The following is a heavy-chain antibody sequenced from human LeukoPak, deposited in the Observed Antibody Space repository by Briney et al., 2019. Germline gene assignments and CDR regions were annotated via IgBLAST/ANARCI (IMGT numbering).Heavy chain of an antibody. CDR1: GFTFSSYD. J-gene: IGHJ2*01. V-gene: IGHV3-13*01. CDR2: IGTAGDT. CDR3: ARVASGYCSGGSCYSFTRYWYFDL. Sequence: LPGGSLRLSCAAPGFTFSSYDMHWVRQATGKGLEWVSAIGTAGDTYYPGSVKGRFTISRENAKNSLYLQMNSLRAGDTAVYYCARVASGYCSGGSCYSFTRYWYFDLWGRGTLVTVSS. D-gene: IGHD2-15*01.